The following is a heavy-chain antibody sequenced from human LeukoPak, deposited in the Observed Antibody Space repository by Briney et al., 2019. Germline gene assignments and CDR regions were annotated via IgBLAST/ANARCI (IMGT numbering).Heavy chain of an antibody. J-gene: IGHJ3*02. D-gene: IGHD6-13*01. V-gene: IGHV3-48*04. CDR1: GFTFSSYS. Sequence: GGSLRLSCAASGFTFSSYSMNWVRQAPGKGLEWVSYISSSSSTIYYADSVKGRFTISRDNAKNSLYLQMNSLRAEDTAVYYCARGGAAAGNIAFDIWGQGTMVTVSS. CDR3: ARGGAAAGNIAFDI. CDR2: ISSSSSTI.